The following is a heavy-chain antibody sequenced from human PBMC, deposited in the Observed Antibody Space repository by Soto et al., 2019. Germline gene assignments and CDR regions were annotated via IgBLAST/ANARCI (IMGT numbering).Heavy chain of an antibody. V-gene: IGHV1-18*01. CDR1: GYTFTSYG. D-gene: IGHD6-19*01. CDR3: ARFADSSGWSDFDY. Sequence: SVKVSCKASGYTFTSYGISWVRQAPGQGLEWMGWISAYNGNTNYAQKLQGRVTMTTDTSTSTAYMELRSLRSDDTAVYYCARFADSSGWSDFDYWGQGTLVTVSS. J-gene: IGHJ4*02. CDR2: ISAYNGNT.